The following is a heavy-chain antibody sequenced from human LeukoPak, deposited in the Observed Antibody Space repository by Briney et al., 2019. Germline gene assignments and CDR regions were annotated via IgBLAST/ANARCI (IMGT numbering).Heavy chain of an antibody. D-gene: IGHD2-15*01. J-gene: IGHJ4*02. Sequence: SVNVSCKASGDTFSSYAISWVRQAPGQGLEWMGRIIPVLGIANYAQKFQDRVTITADKSTSKAYMEPSSLRSDDTAVYYCARDMWGVLATPYFDYWGQGTLVIVSA. CDR3: ARDMWGVLATPYFDY. CDR1: GDTFSSYA. CDR2: IIPVLGIA. V-gene: IGHV1-69*04.